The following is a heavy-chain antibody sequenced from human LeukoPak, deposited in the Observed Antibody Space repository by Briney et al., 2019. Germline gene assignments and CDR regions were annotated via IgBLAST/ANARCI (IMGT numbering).Heavy chain of an antibody. CDR3: ARGPVSSSGFFGY. CDR1: GFTFSDYH. J-gene: IGHJ4*02. D-gene: IGHD6-19*01. V-gene: IGHV3-11*01. Sequence: GGSLRLSCAASGFTFSDYHMSWIRQVPGKGLEWVSYISSSGGTISYADSVKGRFTISRDNAKNSLYLQMNSLRAEDTAVYYCARGPVSSSGFFGYWGQGTLVTVSS. CDR2: ISSSGGTI.